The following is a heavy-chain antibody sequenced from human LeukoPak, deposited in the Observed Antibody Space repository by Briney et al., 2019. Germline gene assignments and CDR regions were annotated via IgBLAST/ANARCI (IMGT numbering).Heavy chain of an antibody. CDR3: ASGNYGDYVPGWDY. CDR2: IFYSGST. CDR1: GGSISSYY. Sequence: SETLCLTCTVSGGSISSYYWSWIRQPPGKGLEWIGYIFYSGSTNYNPSLKSRVTISVDTSKNQFSLKLSSVTAADTAVYYCASGNYGDYVPGWDYWGQGTLVTVSS. J-gene: IGHJ4*02. V-gene: IGHV4-59*08. D-gene: IGHD4-17*01.